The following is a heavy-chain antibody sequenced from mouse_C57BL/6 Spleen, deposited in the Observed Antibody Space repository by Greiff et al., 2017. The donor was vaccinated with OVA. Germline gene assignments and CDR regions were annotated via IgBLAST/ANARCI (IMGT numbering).Heavy chain of an antibody. V-gene: IGHV1-62-2*01. D-gene: IGHD2-3*01. CDR1: GYTFTEYT. Sequence: QVQLQQSGAELVKPGASVKLSCKASGYTFTEYTIHWVKQRSGQGLEWIGWFYPGSGSIKYNEKFKDKATLTADKSSSTVYMELSRLTSEDSAVYFCARHEAGIYDGYYGGFDYWGQGTTLTVSS. CDR2: FYPGSGSI. J-gene: IGHJ2*01. CDR3: ARHEAGIYDGYYGGFDY.